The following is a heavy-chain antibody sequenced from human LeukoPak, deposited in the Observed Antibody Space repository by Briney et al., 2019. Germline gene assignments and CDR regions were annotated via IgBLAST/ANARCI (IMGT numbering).Heavy chain of an antibody. D-gene: IGHD3-10*01. CDR1: GFTFSSYS. J-gene: IGHJ5*02. Sequence: GGSLRLSCAASGFTFSSYSMNWVRQAPGKGVEWVSSISSSSNYIYYADSVKGRFTISRDNPQHSLYLQMNNLRAEDTAVYYWASLTMVRGHDHPSWFVPWGQGTLVRVSS. CDR3: ASLTMVRGHDHPSWFVP. V-gene: IGHV3-21*01. CDR2: ISSSSNYI.